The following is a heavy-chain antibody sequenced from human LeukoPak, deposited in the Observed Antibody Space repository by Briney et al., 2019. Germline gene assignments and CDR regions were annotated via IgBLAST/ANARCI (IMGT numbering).Heavy chain of an antibody. D-gene: IGHD3-22*01. CDR1: GYTFTTYD. V-gene: IGHV1-8*01. Sequence: ASVKVSCKTSGYTFTTYDINWVRQATGQGLEWMGWMNPNTGDTGYAQKFQGRVTMTRDMSTSTVYMELSSLRSEDTAVYYCARDVDSSGYSHDYWGQGTLVTVSS. CDR2: MNPNTGDT. J-gene: IGHJ4*02. CDR3: ARDVDSSGYSHDY.